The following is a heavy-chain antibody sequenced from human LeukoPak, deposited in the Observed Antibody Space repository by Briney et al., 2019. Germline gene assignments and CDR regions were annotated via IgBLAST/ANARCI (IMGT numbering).Heavy chain of an antibody. CDR1: GYTFTGYY. D-gene: IGHD3-10*01. V-gene: IGHV1-2*02. J-gene: IGHJ5*02. CDR3: ARGFSSGSYYPHNWFDP. CDR2: IKPNSGGT. Sequence: ASVKVSCKASGYTFTGYYMHWVRQAPGQGLEWMGWIKPNSGGTNYAQKFQGRVTMTRDTSISTAYMELSRLRSDDTAVYYCARGFSSGSYYPHNWFDPWGQGTLVTVSS.